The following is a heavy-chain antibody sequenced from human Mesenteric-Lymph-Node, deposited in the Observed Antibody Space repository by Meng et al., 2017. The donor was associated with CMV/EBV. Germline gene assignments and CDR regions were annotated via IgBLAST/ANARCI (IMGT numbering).Heavy chain of an antibody. Sequence: SVKVSCKASGGTFSSYAISWVRQAPGQGLEWMGGIIPIFGTANYAQKFQGRVTITTDESTSTAYMELSSLRSEDTAVYYCARAKPGGKRDCYYYGMDVWGQGTTVTVSS. CDR2: IIPIFGTA. CDR3: ARAKPGGKRDCYYYGMDV. V-gene: IGHV1-69*05. CDR1: GGTFSSYA. D-gene: IGHD4-23*01. J-gene: IGHJ6*02.